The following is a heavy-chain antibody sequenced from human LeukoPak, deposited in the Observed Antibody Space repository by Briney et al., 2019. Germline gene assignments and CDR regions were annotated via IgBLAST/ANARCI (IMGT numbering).Heavy chain of an antibody. V-gene: IGHV4-30-4*01. J-gene: IGHJ5*02. Sequence: PSQTLSLTCTVSGGSISSGDYYWRWIRQPPGTGLEWTVYIYYSGSTYYNPSLKSRVTISVDTSKNQFSLKLSSVTAADTAVYYCARGKVRGVFDPWGQGTLVTVSS. D-gene: IGHD3-10*01. CDR2: IYYSGST. CDR3: ARGKVRGVFDP. CDR1: GGSISSGDYY.